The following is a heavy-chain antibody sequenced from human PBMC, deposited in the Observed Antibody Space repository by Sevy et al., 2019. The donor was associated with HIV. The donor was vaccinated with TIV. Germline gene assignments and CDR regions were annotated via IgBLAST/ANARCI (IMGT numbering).Heavy chain of an antibody. CDR2: IYYSGST. J-gene: IGHJ4*02. CDR3: ARDPGIAVAGEYYFDY. V-gene: IGHV4-59*13. Sequence: SETLSLTCTVSGGSISSYYWSWIRQPPGKGLEWIGNIYYSGSTNYNPSLKSQVTISVDTSKNQFSLKLTPVTAADTAVYYCARDPGIAVAGEYYFDYWGQGTLVTVSS. D-gene: IGHD6-19*01. CDR1: GGSISSYY.